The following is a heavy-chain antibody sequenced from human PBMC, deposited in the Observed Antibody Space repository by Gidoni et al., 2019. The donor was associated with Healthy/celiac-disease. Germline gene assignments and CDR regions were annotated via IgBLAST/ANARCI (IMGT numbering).Heavy chain of an antibody. J-gene: IGHJ4*02. V-gene: IGHV3-23*01. CDR3: AKDYGSEADYFDY. CDR1: GLTFSSYA. Sequence: EVQLLESGGGLVQPGGSLRLSCAASGLTFSSYAMSWVRQAPGKGLGWVSAISGSGGSTYYADSVKGRFTISRDNSKNTLYLQMNSLRAEDTAVYYCAKDYGSEADYFDYWGQGTLVTVSS. CDR2: ISGSGGST. D-gene: IGHD3-10*01.